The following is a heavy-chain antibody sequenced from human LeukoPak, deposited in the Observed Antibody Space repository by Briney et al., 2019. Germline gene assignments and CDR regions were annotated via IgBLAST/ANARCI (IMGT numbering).Heavy chain of an antibody. CDR1: GYTFTSYG. V-gene: IGHV1-18*01. Sequence: SVKVSCKASGYTFTSYGISWVRQAPGQGIEWMGWISAYNGNTNYAQKLQGRVTMTTDTSTSTAYMELRSLRSDDTAVYYCARESRYSSSWYFDYWGQGTLVTVSS. CDR3: ARESRYSSSWYFDY. CDR2: ISAYNGNT. J-gene: IGHJ4*02. D-gene: IGHD6-13*01.